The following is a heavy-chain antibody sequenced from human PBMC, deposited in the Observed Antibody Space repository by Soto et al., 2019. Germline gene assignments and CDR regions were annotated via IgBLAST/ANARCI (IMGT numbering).Heavy chain of an antibody. CDR3: ARDIDNRDYYYGLDV. V-gene: IGHV3-48*03. J-gene: IGHJ6*02. D-gene: IGHD1-20*01. Sequence: GGSLRLSCVASGFVFKNYEMNWVHQAPGKWLEWISYISNSGNTIYVADSMRGRFTISRDNAKNSLFLQMNSLRADDTAVYYCARDIDNRDYYYGLDVWGQGXTVTVYS. CDR1: GFVFKNYE. CDR2: ISNSGNTI.